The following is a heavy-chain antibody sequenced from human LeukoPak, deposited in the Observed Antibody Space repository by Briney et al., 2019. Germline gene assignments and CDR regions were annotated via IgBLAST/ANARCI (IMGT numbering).Heavy chain of an antibody. Sequence: QPGGSLRLSCAASGFTFSNFAMSWVRQAPGKGLEWVANIKEDGSEKYYGDSVKGRFTVSRDNAKNSLYLEMNSLRVEDTAVYYCARDSSGYQWGQGTLVTVSS. CDR3: ARDSSGYQ. V-gene: IGHV3-7*01. CDR2: IKEDGSEK. J-gene: IGHJ4*02. CDR1: GFTFSNFA. D-gene: IGHD3-22*01.